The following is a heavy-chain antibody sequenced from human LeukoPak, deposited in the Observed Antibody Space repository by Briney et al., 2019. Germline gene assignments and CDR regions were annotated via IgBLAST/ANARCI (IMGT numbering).Heavy chain of an antibody. Sequence: ASVKVSCKASGYTFTSYGISWVRQAPGQGLEWMGWISAYNGNTNYAQKFQGRVTITADESTSTAYMELSGLRSEDTAVYYCVLERGVNYDFWSGYYPTFDYWGQGTLVTVSS. D-gene: IGHD3-3*01. CDR3: VLERGVNYDFWSGYYPTFDY. J-gene: IGHJ4*02. CDR2: ISAYNGNT. V-gene: IGHV1-18*01. CDR1: GYTFTSYG.